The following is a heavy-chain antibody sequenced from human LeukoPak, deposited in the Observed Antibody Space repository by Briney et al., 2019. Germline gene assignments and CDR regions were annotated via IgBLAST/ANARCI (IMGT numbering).Heavy chain of an antibody. CDR2: INPIGGST. V-gene: IGHV1-46*01. J-gene: IGHJ4*02. CDR1: GYTFTTYF. Sequence: AASVKVSCKASGYTFTTYFIQWVRQAPGQGLEWMGRINPIGGSTIYAQTFQGRVTLTRDTSTSTVYMDLTSLRSEDTAVYYCVREASFTSSWETFDYWGQGTLVTVSS. D-gene: IGHD6-13*01. CDR3: VREASFTSSWETFDY.